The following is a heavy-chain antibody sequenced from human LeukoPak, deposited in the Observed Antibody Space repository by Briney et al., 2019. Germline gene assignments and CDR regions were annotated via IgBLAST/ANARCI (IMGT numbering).Heavy chain of an antibody. D-gene: IGHD5-24*01. CDR2: VSSHGNDG. Sequence: PGGSLRLSCAVSEFTFSNYAMHWVRQPPGKGLEWVAVVSSHGNDGYYADSVRGRFTISRDNSKNTLYLQIDSLRLEDTAIYYRTRDAYNFNDFDYWGQGTLVTVSS. CDR1: EFTFSNYA. V-gene: IGHV3-30*17. J-gene: IGHJ4*02. CDR3: TRDAYNFNDFDY.